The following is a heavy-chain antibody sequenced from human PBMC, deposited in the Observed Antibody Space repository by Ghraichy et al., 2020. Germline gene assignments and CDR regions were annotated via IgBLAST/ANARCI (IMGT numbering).Heavy chain of an antibody. Sequence: ESLNISCTVSGGSISSYYWSWIRQPAGKGLEWIGRIYTSGSTNYNPSLKSRVTTSVDTSKNQFSLKLSSVTAADTAVYYCARALYYYDSSGYSSPHYYYYYGMDVWGQGTTVTVSS. V-gene: IGHV4-4*07. D-gene: IGHD3-22*01. CDR3: ARALYYYDSSGYSSPHYYYYYGMDV. J-gene: IGHJ6*02. CDR1: GGSISSYY. CDR2: IYTSGST.